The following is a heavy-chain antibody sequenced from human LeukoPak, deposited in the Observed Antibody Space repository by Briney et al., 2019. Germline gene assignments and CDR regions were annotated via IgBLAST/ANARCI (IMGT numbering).Heavy chain of an antibody. CDR2: MNPNSGNT. CDR3: ARGYNYGGSSGYYFSSTWFDP. CDR1: GYTFTSYD. V-gene: IGHV1-8*03. J-gene: IGHJ5*02. D-gene: IGHD3-22*01. Sequence: GASVKVSCKASGYTFTSYDINWVRQATGQGLEWMGWMNPNSGNTGYAQKFQGRVTITRNTSISTAYMELSSLRSEDTAVYYCARGYNYGGSSGYYFSSTWFDPWGQGTLVTVSS.